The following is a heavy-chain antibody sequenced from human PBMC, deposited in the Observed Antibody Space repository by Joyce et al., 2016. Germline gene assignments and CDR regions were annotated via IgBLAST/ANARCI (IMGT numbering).Heavy chain of an antibody. CDR1: GFTFSSYW. CDR2: IKEDGSEK. CDR3: ARDHHMKYNYYGIDV. J-gene: IGHJ6*02. V-gene: IGHV3-7*01. Sequence: VQLVESGGGLVQPGGSLRLSCAVSGFTFSSYWMSWVRQAPGKGLEWVSNIKEDGSEKYYVDSVKGRFTSSRDNAKNSLYLQMNSLRAEDTAVYYCARDHHMKYNYYGIDVWGQGTTVTVAS. D-gene: IGHD2-21*01.